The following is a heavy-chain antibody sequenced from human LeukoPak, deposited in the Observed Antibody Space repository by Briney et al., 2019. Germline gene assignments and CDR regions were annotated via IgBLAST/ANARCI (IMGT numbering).Heavy chain of an antibody. D-gene: IGHD3-22*01. Sequence: PSETLSLTCTVSGGSISSYYWSWIRQPPGKGLEWIGYIYYSRSTNYNPSLKSRVTISVDTSKNQFSLKLSSVTAADTAVYYCARASVYHDSTIFDYWGQGTLVTVSS. CDR2: IYYSRST. CDR1: GGSISSYY. J-gene: IGHJ4*02. CDR3: ARASVYHDSTIFDY. V-gene: IGHV4-59*01.